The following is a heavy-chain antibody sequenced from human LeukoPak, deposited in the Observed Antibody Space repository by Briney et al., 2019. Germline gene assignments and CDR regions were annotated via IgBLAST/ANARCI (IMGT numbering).Heavy chain of an antibody. V-gene: IGHV3-48*01. CDR2: ISISSSTI. J-gene: IGHJ4*02. D-gene: IGHD4/OR15-4a*01. CDR1: GFTFSSNS. Sequence: PEGSLRLSCAASGFTFSSNSMNWVRQAPGKGLEWVSYISISSSTIYYADSVKGRFTISRDNAKNSLYLQMNSLRAEDTAVYYCARVHGAYPFDLWGQGTLVTVSS. CDR3: ARVHGAYPFDL.